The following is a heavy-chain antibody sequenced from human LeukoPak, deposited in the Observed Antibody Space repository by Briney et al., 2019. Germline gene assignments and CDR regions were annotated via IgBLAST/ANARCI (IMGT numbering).Heavy chain of an antibody. Sequence: QPGGSLRLSCSASGFTFSDYYMDWVRQAPGKGLEWVGRVRNKANSYTTEYAASVKGRFTISRDDSQNSLYLQMNSLKTEDTAVYYCARDLLTLVRGLRVQGLFDPWGQGTLVTVSS. V-gene: IGHV3-72*01. CDR2: VRNKANSYTT. CDR3: ARDLLTLVRGLRVQGLFDP. D-gene: IGHD3-10*01. J-gene: IGHJ5*02. CDR1: GFTFSDYY.